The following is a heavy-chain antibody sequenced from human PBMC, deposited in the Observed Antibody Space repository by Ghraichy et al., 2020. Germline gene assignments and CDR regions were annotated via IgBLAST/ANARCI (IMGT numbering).Heavy chain of an antibody. J-gene: IGHJ3*02. V-gene: IGHV3-30*04. Sequence: GGSLRLSCAASGFTFSSYALHWVRQAPGKGLEWVAVISYDGIKKYYADSVKGQFTISRDNSKKTLYLQMSSLRAEDTAVYFCARGVVAPDAIENDAFDIWGQGIMVTVSS. CDR3: ARGVVAPDAIENDAFDI. D-gene: IGHD2-2*02. CDR1: GFTFSSYA. CDR2: ISYDGIKK.